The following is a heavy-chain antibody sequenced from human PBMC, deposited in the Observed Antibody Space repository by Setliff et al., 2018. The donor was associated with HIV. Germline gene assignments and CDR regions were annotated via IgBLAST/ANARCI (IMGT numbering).Heavy chain of an antibody. CDR1: GFTVSSNY. V-gene: IGHV3-66*01. D-gene: IGHD3-22*01. J-gene: IGHJ3*02. CDR3: ARDSRYYDSSGYYHDAFDI. Sequence: GGSLRLSCAASGFTVSSNYMSWVRQAPGKGLEWVSVIYSGGSTFYTDSVKDRFTISRDNSKNTLYLQMNSLRAEDTAVYYCARDSRYYDSSGYYHDAFDIWGQGTMVTVSS. CDR2: IYSGGST.